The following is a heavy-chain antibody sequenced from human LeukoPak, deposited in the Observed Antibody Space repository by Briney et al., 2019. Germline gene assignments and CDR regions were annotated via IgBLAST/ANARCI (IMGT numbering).Heavy chain of an antibody. Sequence: PGGSLRLSCAASGFTFSSYNMNWVRQAPGKGLEWVSSITSGSSYIYYADSVKGRFTISRDNAKNSLYLQMNSLRAEDTAVYYCASKVGVCSGGSCADPHWFDPWGQGTLVTVSS. D-gene: IGHD2-15*01. V-gene: IGHV3-21*01. J-gene: IGHJ5*02. CDR1: GFTFSSYN. CDR2: ITSGSSYI. CDR3: ASKVGVCSGGSCADPHWFDP.